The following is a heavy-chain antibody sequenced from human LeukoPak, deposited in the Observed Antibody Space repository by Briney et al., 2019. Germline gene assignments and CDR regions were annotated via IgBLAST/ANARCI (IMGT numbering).Heavy chain of an antibody. CDR1: GFTFSSYS. D-gene: IGHD6-6*01. J-gene: IGHJ5*02. Sequence: PGGSLRLSCAASGFTFSSYSMNWVRQAPGKGLEWVSSISSSSSYIYYADSVKDRFTISRDNAKNSLYLQMNSLRAEDTAVYYCARVPEGSSSEWFDPWGQGTLVTVSS. CDR2: ISSSSSYI. V-gene: IGHV3-21*01. CDR3: ARVPEGSSSEWFDP.